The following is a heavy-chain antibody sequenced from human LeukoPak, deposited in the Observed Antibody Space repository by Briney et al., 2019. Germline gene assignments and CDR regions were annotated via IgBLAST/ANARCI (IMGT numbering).Heavy chain of an antibody. CDR1: GGSISSYC. CDR3: ASDKSGFYHPYY. Sequence: PSETLSLTCTVSGGSISSYCWSWIRQPPRKGLEWIGYIDYSGRTKYNPSLKSRVTMSLGTSRNQFSLKLTSVTAADTAVYYCASDKSGFYHPYYWGLGTLVTVSS. CDR2: IDYSGRT. V-gene: IGHV4-59*08. J-gene: IGHJ4*02. D-gene: IGHD3-22*01.